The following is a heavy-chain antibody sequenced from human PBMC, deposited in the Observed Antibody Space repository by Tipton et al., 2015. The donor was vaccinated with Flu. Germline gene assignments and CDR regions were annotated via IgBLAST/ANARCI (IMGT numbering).Heavy chain of an antibody. V-gene: IGHV4-61*02. J-gene: IGHJ3*02. CDR2: IYTSGST. CDR1: GGSISSGSYY. D-gene: IGHD3-22*01. CDR3: AREGFDSSGYRAGDAFDI. Sequence: TLSLTCTVSGGSISSGSYYWSWIRQPAGKGLEWIGRIYTSGSTNYNPSLKSRVTISVDTSKNQFSLKLSSVTAADTAVHYCAREGFDSSGYRAGDAFDIWGQGTMVTVSS.